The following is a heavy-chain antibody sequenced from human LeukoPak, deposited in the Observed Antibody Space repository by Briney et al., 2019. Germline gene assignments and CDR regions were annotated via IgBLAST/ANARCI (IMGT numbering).Heavy chain of an antibody. CDR3: VKGAFDI. CDR1: RFTFSSYE. CDR2: ISSSGSTF. J-gene: IGHJ3*02. V-gene: IGHV3-48*03. Sequence: GGSLRLSCAASRFTFSSYEMNWVRQAPGKGLEWVSYISSSGSTFYYADSVKGRFTISRDNAKNSLYLQMNSLRAEDTAVYYCVKGAFDIWGQGTMVTVSS.